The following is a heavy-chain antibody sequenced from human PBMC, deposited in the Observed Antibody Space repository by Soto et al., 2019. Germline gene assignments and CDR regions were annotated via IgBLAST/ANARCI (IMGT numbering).Heavy chain of an antibody. CDR1: GGSVNSGSYY. CDR3: AKVVYERSVNDALDI. V-gene: IGHV4-61*01. Sequence: QVQLQESGPGLVKPSETLSLTCTVSGGSVNSGSYYWSWIRQPPGKGLEWIGYVYYSGSTNYNPSLRIRVTISVDTSKNQFSLRLSSVTAADTAVYYCAKVVYERSVNDALDIWGQGTMVTVSS. CDR2: VYYSGST. D-gene: IGHD3-22*01. J-gene: IGHJ3*02.